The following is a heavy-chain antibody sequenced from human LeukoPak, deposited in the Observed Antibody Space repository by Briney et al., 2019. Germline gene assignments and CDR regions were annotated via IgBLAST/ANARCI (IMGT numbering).Heavy chain of an antibody. Sequence: PGGSLRLSCAASGFTFDDYAMHWVRQAPGKGLEWVSGISWNSGSIGYADSVKGRFTISRDNAKNSLYLQMNSLRAEDTALYYCTAAAGTGDRYNWFDPWGQGTLVTVSS. V-gene: IGHV3-9*01. CDR2: ISWNSGSI. CDR1: GFTFDDYA. D-gene: IGHD6-13*01. CDR3: TAAAGTGDRYNWFDP. J-gene: IGHJ5*02.